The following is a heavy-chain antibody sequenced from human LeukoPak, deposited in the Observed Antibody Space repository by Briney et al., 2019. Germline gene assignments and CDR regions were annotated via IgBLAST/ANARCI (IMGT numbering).Heavy chain of an antibody. CDR1: GFTFSSYG. Sequence: PGGSLRLSCAASGFTFSSYGMHWVRQAPGKGLEWVAFIRYDGSNKYYADSVKGRFTISRDNSKNTLYLQMNSLRAEDTAVYYCAKAPGKWLSLTYFDYWGQGTLVTVSS. J-gene: IGHJ4*02. CDR3: AKAPGKWLSLTYFDY. CDR2: IRYDGSNK. V-gene: IGHV3-30*02. D-gene: IGHD3-22*01.